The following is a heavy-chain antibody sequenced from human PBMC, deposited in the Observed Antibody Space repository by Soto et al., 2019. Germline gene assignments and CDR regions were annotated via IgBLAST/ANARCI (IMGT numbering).Heavy chain of an antibody. CDR3: ASRGTLGMDV. Sequence: SVEVSCKASGGTFSSYAISWVRQAPGQGLEWMGGIIPIFGTANYAQKFQGRVTITADESTSTAYMELSSLRSEDTAVYYCASRGTLGMDVWGQGTTVTVSS. V-gene: IGHV1-69*13. CDR2: IIPIFGTA. CDR1: GGTFSSYA. J-gene: IGHJ6*02. D-gene: IGHD1-1*01.